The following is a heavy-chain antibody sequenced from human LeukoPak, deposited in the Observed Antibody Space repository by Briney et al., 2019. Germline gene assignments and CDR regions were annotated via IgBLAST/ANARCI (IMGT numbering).Heavy chain of an antibody. CDR3: ARHRTAMVNLPSYYFDY. V-gene: IGHV4-39*01. J-gene: IGHJ4*02. D-gene: IGHD5-18*01. Sequence: SETLSLTCTVSGGSISSSSYYWGWIRQPPGKGLEWIGSIYYSGSTYYNPSLKSRFTISVDTSKNQFSLKLSSVTAADTAVYYCARHRTAMVNLPSYYFDYWGQGTLVTVSS. CDR1: GGSISSSSYY. CDR2: IYYSGST.